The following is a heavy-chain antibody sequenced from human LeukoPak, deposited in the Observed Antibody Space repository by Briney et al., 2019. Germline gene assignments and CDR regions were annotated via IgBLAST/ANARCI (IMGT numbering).Heavy chain of an antibody. V-gene: IGHV4-34*01. CDR3: ARGATVRGINP. CDR2: INHSGST. CDR1: GGSFSGYY. Sequence: SETLSLTCAVYGGSFSGYYWSWIRQPPGKGLEWIGEINHSGSTNYNPSLKSRVTISVDTSKNQFSLKLSSVTAADTAVYYCARGATVRGINPWGQGTLVTVSS. J-gene: IGHJ5*02. D-gene: IGHD3-10*01.